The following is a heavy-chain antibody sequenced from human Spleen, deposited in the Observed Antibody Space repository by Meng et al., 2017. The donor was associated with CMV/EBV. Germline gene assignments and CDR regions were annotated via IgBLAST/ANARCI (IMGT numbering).Heavy chain of an antibody. Sequence: GGSLRLSCVASGFTFSNFGMHWVRQAPGKGLEWVAFIRYDEGNEYYADSVRGRFTISRDNSKNKIYLQMNSLRADDTAIYYCAKGTTSSKLVGLDYWSQGALVTVSS. CDR1: GFTFSNFG. CDR2: IRYDEGNE. V-gene: IGHV3-30*02. J-gene: IGHJ4*02. D-gene: IGHD2-2*01. CDR3: AKGTTSSKLVGLDY.